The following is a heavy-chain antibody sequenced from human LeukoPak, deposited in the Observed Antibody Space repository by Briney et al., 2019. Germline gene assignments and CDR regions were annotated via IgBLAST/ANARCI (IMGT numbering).Heavy chain of an antibody. Sequence: GRSLRLSCAVSGFTFRSYAMHWVRQAPGKGLEWVAVISYDGSNKYYADSVKGRFTISRDNANNSLYLQMNGLRAEDTAVYYCARGRTTNNWFDPWGQGTLVTVSS. CDR1: GFTFRSYA. J-gene: IGHJ5*02. D-gene: IGHD4-11*01. CDR3: ARGRTTNNWFDP. V-gene: IGHV3-30*03. CDR2: ISYDGSNK.